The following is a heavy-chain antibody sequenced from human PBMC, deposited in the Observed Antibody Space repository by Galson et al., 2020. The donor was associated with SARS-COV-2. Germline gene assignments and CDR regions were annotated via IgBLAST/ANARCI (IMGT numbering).Heavy chain of an antibody. CDR2: NSTYIGNR. CDR3: ARGDYGQHFDF. D-gene: IGHD4-17*01. CDR1: GYTFHSYG. Sequence: ASVKVTCKAYGYTFHSYGISWVRQAPGQGLAWMGWNSTYIGNRHSAQKFKGRVTLTTDTSTGTAYLELRSLRYDDSAVYYCARGDYGQHFDFWGQGTLVTVSS. V-gene: IGHV1-18*01. J-gene: IGHJ4*02.